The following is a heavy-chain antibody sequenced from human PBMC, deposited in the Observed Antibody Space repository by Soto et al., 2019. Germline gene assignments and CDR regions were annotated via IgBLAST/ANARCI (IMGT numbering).Heavy chain of an antibody. J-gene: IGHJ5*02. V-gene: IGHV1-69*08. CDR3: ARDRYYYGSGSYPNWFDP. D-gene: IGHD3-10*01. CDR2: IIPILGIA. CDR1: GGTFSSYT. Sequence: QVQLVQSGAEVKKPGSSVKVSCKASGGTFSSYTISWVRQAPGQGLEWMGRIIPILGIANYAQKFQGRVTITADKSTCTAYMELSSLRSEDTAVYYCARDRYYYGSGSYPNWFDPWGQGTLVTVSS.